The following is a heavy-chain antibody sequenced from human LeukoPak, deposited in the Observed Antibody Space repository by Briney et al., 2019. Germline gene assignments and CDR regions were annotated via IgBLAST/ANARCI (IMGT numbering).Heavy chain of an antibody. Sequence: PSETLSLTCAVYGGSFSDYFWSWIRQPPGKGLEWIGYIYYSGSTNSNPSLRSRVTISIGTSKNQFSLKLSSVTAADTAVYYCARVRCSGGSCYTGFDYWGQGTLVTVSS. V-gene: IGHV4-59*01. CDR3: ARVRCSGGSCYTGFDY. CDR2: IYYSGST. CDR1: GGSFSDYF. J-gene: IGHJ4*02. D-gene: IGHD2-15*01.